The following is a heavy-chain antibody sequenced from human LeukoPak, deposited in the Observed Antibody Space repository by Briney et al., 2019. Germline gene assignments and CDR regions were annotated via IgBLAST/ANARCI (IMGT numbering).Heavy chain of an antibody. D-gene: IGHD2-15*01. V-gene: IGHV4-59*12. CDR3: AREDRYCSGGSCYS. J-gene: IGHJ4*02. Sequence: SETLSLTCTVSGGSISNYYWSWIRQPPGKGLEWIGYIYYSGSTDYNPSLKSRVIISVDTSKNQFSLELSSVTAADTAVYYCAREDRYCSGGSCYSWGQGTLVTVSS. CDR2: IYYSGST. CDR1: GGSISNYY.